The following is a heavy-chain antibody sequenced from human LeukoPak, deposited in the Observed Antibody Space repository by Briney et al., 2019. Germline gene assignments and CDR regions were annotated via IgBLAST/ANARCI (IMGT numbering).Heavy chain of an antibody. V-gene: IGHV1-8*03. CDR1: GYTFTNYE. Sequence: ASLKVSCKASGYTFTNYEINWVPQATGQGLEWMGWMNPNSGDAGYAEKFQGRVTITRNTSISTAYMELNILRSEDTAVYYCARGLRRYCSSTSCPFDYWGQGTLVTVSS. CDR2: MNPNSGDA. D-gene: IGHD2-2*01. CDR3: ARGLRRYCSSTSCPFDY. J-gene: IGHJ4*02.